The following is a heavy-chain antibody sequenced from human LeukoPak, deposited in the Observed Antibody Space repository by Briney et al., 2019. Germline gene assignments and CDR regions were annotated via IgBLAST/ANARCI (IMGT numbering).Heavy chain of an antibody. D-gene: IGHD6-25*01. CDR1: GYTLTSYD. V-gene: IGHV1-8*01. Sequence: ASVTVSCKASGYTLTSYDINGVGQAAGQGREGMGWMNPNSGNTGYAQKFQGRVTMTRNTSISTAYMELSSLRSEDTAVYYCALLQRLGPDQFDYWGQGTLVTVSS. CDR2: MNPNSGNT. J-gene: IGHJ4*02. CDR3: ALLQRLGPDQFDY.